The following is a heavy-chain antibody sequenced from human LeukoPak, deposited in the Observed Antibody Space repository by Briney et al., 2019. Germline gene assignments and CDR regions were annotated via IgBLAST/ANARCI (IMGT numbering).Heavy chain of an antibody. D-gene: IGHD2-15*01. CDR3: ERIYCDGGGCYWFDP. Sequence: SETLSLTCTVSGVSISSYYWSWIRQAAGKGLGWIGRINTSGNTNYNPSLKSRVSLSVDTSKNQFSLKLSSVTAADTAVYYCERIYCDGGGCYWFDPWGQGTLVTVSS. V-gene: IGHV4-4*07. CDR1: GVSISSYY. CDR2: INTSGNT. J-gene: IGHJ5*02.